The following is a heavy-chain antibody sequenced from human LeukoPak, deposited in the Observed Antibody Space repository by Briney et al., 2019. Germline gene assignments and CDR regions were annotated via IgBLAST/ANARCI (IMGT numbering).Heavy chain of an antibody. D-gene: IGHD2-2*01. CDR3: ARDAEIVVVPAADGMDV. J-gene: IGHJ6*02. CDR1: GFTFSSYA. Sequence: GRSLRLSCAASGFTFSSYAMHWVRQAPGKGLEWVAVISYDGSNKYYADSVKGRFTISRDNSKNTLYLQMNSLRAEDTAVYYCARDAEIVVVPAADGMDVWGQGTTVTVSS. CDR2: ISYDGSNK. V-gene: IGHV3-30-3*01.